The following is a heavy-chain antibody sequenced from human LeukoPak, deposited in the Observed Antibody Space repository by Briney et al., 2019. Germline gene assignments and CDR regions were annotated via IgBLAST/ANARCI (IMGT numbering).Heavy chain of an antibody. J-gene: IGHJ4*02. CDR3: ARGSNWNYGSPIDY. D-gene: IGHD1-7*01. Sequence: GGSLRLSCAASGFTFSSYSMNWVRQAPGKGLEWVSVIYSGGSTYYADSVKGRFTISRDNSKNTLYLQMNSLRAEDTAVYYCARGSNWNYGSPIDYWGQGTLVTVSS. CDR2: IYSGGST. V-gene: IGHV3-66*01. CDR1: GFTFSSYS.